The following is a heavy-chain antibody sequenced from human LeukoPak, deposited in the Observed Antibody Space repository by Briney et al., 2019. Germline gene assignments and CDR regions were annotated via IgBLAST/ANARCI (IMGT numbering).Heavy chain of an antibody. CDR3: ARYREKGTSWPLDV. V-gene: IGHV3-7*01. CDR2: IKQDGSDK. Sequence: PGGSLRLSCAASGFMFSDFWMSWVRQAPGKGLEWVANIKQDGSDKYCVDSVKGRFTISRDNAKNSLDLQMNSLRGEDTAVYYCARYREKGTSWPLDVWGQGTIVTVSS. CDR1: GFMFSDFW. J-gene: IGHJ3*01.